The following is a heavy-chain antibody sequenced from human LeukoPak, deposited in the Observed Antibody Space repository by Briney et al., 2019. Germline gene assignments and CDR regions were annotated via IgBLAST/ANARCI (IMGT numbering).Heavy chain of an antibody. J-gene: IGHJ4*02. D-gene: IGHD6-19*01. CDR2: ISGSGGST. CDR1: GFTFTKYA. Sequence: PGGSLRLSCAASGFTFTKYAMSWVRQAPGKGLEWVSAISGSGGSTYYADSVKGRFTISRDNSKNTLYLQMNSLRAEDTAVYYCAKIWGQWLVQPYYFDYWGQGTLVTVSS. CDR3: AKIWGQWLVQPYYFDY. V-gene: IGHV3-23*01.